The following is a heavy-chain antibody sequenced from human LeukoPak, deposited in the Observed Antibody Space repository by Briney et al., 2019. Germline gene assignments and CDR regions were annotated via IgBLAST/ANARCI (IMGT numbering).Heavy chain of an antibody. V-gene: IGHV4-4*07. J-gene: IGHJ3*02. CDR1: GGSISSYY. D-gene: IGHD3-9*01. CDR2: IYTSGST. CDR3: AREEDDILTGYYFAFDI. Sequence: SETLSLTCTVSGGSISSYYWSWIRQPAGKGLEWIGRIYTSGSTNYNPSLKSRVTMSVDTSKNQFSLKLSSVTAADTAVYYCAREEDDILTGYYFAFDIWGQGTMVTVSS.